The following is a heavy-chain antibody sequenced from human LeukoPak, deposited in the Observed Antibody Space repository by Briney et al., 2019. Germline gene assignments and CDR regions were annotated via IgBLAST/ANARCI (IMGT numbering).Heavy chain of an antibody. J-gene: IGHJ6*03. D-gene: IGHD2-2*01. Sequence: SETLSLTCTVSGDSVSTNLYYWGWIRQPPGKGLEWIGNLFHSGTTYYNPSLKSRVSISVDTSKNQFSLKLNSVTAADTAVYYCARRAPGYCITTSCPDTYYYYYYMDDWGKGTTVTVSS. CDR3: ARRAPGYCITTSCPDTYYYYYYMDD. CDR2: LFHSGTT. CDR1: GDSVSTNLYY. V-gene: IGHV4-39*01.